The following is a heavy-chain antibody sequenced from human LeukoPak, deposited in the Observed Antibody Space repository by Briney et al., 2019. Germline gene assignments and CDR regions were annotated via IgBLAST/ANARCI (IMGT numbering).Heavy chain of an antibody. CDR3: ATISLLGIYFDY. CDR1: GYTLTELS. CDR2: FDPEDGET. Sequence: ASVKVSCKVSGYTLTELSMHWVRQAPGKGLEWMGGFDPEDGETIYAQKFQGRVTMTEDTSTDTAYMELSSLRSEDTAVYYCATISLLGIYFDYWGQGTLVTVSS. V-gene: IGHV1-24*01. D-gene: IGHD1-14*01. J-gene: IGHJ4*02.